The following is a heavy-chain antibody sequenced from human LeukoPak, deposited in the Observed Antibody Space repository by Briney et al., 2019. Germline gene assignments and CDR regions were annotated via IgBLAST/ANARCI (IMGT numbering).Heavy chain of an antibody. D-gene: IGHD6-13*01. CDR1: GFTFSSYS. V-gene: IGHV3-21*01. CDR2: ISSSSSSYI. CDR3: ARDIWVPYPHPITAAGTGADY. J-gene: IGHJ4*02. Sequence: GGSLRLSCAASGFTFSSYSMNWVHQAPGKGPEWVSSISSSSSSYIYYADSVKGRFTISRDNAKNSLYLQMNSLRAEDTAVYYCARDIWVPYPHPITAAGTGADYWGQGTLVTVSS.